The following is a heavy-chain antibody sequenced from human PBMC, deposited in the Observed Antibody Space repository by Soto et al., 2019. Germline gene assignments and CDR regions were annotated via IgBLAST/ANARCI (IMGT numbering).Heavy chain of an antibody. Sequence: PSEILSLACTVSGGSISSGGYYWSWIRQHPGKGLEWIGYIYYSGSTYYNPSLKSRVTISVDTSKNQFSLKLSSVTAADTAVYYCAPLGLYYDSSGYRFWGQGTLVTVSS. D-gene: IGHD3-22*01. CDR3: APLGLYYDSSGYRF. V-gene: IGHV4-31*03. CDR1: GGSISSGGYY. CDR2: IYYSGST. J-gene: IGHJ4*02.